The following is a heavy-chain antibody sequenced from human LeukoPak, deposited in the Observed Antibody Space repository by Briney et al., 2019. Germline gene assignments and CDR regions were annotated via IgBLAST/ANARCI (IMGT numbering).Heavy chain of an antibody. Sequence: SETLSLTCTVSGGSFSSYYWSWIRQPAGKGLEWIGRIYTSGSTDYNPSLRSRLTMSVDTSKNQFSLRLSSVTAADTAVYYCARVPGAGGLNPWGQGTLVTVSS. CDR3: ARVPGAGGLNP. CDR2: IYTSGST. CDR1: GGSFSSYY. D-gene: IGHD1-1*01. V-gene: IGHV4-4*07. J-gene: IGHJ5*02.